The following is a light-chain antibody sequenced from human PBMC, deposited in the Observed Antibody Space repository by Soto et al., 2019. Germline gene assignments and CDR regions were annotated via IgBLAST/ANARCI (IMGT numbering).Light chain of an antibody. CDR3: TSYAGTYSFFYV. CDR1: SSDVGAYNY. V-gene: IGLV2-8*01. J-gene: IGLJ1*01. CDR2: EVS. Sequence: QSAPTQPPSASGSPGQSVTISCTGTSSDVGAYNYVSWYQQLPGKAPKLIIYEVSKRPSGVPDRFSGSKSGNTASLTVSGLQAEDEADYYCTSYAGTYSFFYVFGNGTKVTVL.